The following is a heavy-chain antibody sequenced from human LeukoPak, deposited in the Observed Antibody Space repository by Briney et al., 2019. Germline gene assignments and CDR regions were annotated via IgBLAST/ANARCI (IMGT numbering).Heavy chain of an antibody. J-gene: IGHJ4*02. CDR3: ARQAYYSESGSWTGFDY. Sequence: SETLSLTCTVSGGSINGYYWSWIRQPPGKGLEGIGYIYTNENTNYNPPRNGRVTMSVDTSKNHFSLRLSSVTAADTAVYYCARQAYYSESGSWTGFDYWGQGTLVPVSS. D-gene: IGHD3-10*01. CDR2: IYTNENT. V-gene: IGHV4-4*09. CDR1: GGSINGYY.